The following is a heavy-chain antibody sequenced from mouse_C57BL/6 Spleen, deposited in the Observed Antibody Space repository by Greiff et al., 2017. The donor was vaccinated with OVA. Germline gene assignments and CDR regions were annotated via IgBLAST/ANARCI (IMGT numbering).Heavy chain of an antibody. D-gene: IGHD4-1*01. V-gene: IGHV1-52*01. CDR1: GYTFTSYW. J-gene: IGHJ2*01. Sequence: QVQLQQPGAELVRPGSSVKLSCKASGYTFTSYWMHWVKQRPIQGLEWIGNIDPSDSETHYNQKFKDKATVTVDKSSSTAYMQLSSLTSEDSAVYYCARSNGDGFDYWGQGTTLTVSS. CDR3: ARSNGDGFDY. CDR2: IDPSDSET.